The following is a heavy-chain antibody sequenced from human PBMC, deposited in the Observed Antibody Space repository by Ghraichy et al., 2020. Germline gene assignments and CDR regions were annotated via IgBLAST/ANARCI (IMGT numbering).Heavy chain of an antibody. V-gene: IGHV3-30*18. Sequence: GGSLRLSCAASGFTFSSYGMHWVRQAPGKGLEWVAVISYDGSNQYYADSVKGRFTISRDNSKNTLYLQMNSLRAEDTAVYYCAKTSLSYSNPNWFDPWGQGTLVTGSS. J-gene: IGHJ5*02. CDR2: ISYDGSNQ. D-gene: IGHD4-11*01. CDR1: GFTFSSYG. CDR3: AKTSLSYSNPNWFDP.